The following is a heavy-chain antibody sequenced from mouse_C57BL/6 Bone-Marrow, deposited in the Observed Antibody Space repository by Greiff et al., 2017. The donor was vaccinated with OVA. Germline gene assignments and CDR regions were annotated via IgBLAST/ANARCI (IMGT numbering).Heavy chain of an antibody. CDR1: GYTFTDYY. CDR3: ARRGATGTLFDY. Sequence: EVQLQQSGPELVKPGASVKISCKASGYTFTDYYMNWVKQSHGKSLEWIGDINPNNGGTSYNQKFKGKATLTVDKSSSTAYMELRSLTSEDSAVYYCARRGATGTLFDYWGQGTTLTVSS. CDR2: INPNNGGT. D-gene: IGHD4-1*02. J-gene: IGHJ2*01. V-gene: IGHV1-26*01.